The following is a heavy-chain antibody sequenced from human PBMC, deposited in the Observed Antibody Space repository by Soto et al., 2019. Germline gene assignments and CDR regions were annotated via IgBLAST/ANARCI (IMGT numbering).Heavy chain of an antibody. Sequence: QVQLVQSGAEVKKPGSSVKVSCKASGGTFSNYPISWVRQAPGQGLEWMGGIIPIFGTVNYPQKFQGRVTITSDESTSKAYMELSSLRSEDTAVYYCARGNHRWLQLWYFDLWGRGTLVTVSS. CDR1: GGTFSNYP. V-gene: IGHV1-69*05. J-gene: IGHJ2*01. CDR2: IIPIFGTV. D-gene: IGHD5-12*01. CDR3: ARGNHRWLQLWYFDL.